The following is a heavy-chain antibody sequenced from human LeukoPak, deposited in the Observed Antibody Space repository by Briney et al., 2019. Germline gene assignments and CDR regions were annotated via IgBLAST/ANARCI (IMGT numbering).Heavy chain of an antibody. CDR2: ISSSSSYI. D-gene: IGHD2-2*01. CDR3: ARGLGGPAAKVIGNDAFDI. CDR1: GFTFSSYS. Sequence: GGSLRLSCAASGFTFSSYSMNWVRQAPGKGLEWVSSISSSSSYIYYADSVKGRFTISRDNAKNSLYLQMNSLRAEDTAVYYCARGLGGPAAKVIGNDAFDIWGQGTMVTVSS. V-gene: IGHV3-21*01. J-gene: IGHJ3*02.